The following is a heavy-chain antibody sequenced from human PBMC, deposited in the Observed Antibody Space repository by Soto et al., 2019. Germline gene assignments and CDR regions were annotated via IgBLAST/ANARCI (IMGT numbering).Heavy chain of an antibody. Sequence: GGSLRLSCAASRFRSNQYHITWVRQALGKGLEWVASKKVDGSERDHVDSVKGRVTISRDNAKNSLYLQMNSLRVEDTAMYYCVKWRGSQSEVVNWGQGT. V-gene: IGHV3-7*02. CDR3: VKWRGSQSEVVN. CDR1: RFRSNQYH. CDR2: KKVDGSER. J-gene: IGHJ4*02. D-gene: IGHD2-8*01.